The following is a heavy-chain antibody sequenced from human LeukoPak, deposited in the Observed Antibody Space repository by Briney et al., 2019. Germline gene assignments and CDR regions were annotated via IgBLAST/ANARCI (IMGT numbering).Heavy chain of an antibody. J-gene: IGHJ2*01. V-gene: IGHV3-74*01. Sequence: GGSLRLSCAASGFTFGAYWMHWVRQAPGKGLVWVSRLNTDGRDTRYADSVQGRFTISRDNAKNTLYLQMNSLRAEDTAVYYCARSEAVAWSFDLWGRGTLVTVSS. CDR1: GFTFGAYW. CDR2: LNTDGRDT. CDR3: ARSEAVAWSFDL. D-gene: IGHD6-19*01.